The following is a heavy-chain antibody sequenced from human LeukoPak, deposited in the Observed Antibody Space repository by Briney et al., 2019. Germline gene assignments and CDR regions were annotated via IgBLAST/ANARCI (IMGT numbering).Heavy chain of an antibody. CDR3: ARDLMRYSSSWYGSY. Sequence: SVKVSCKASGGTFSSYAISWVRQAPGQGLEWMGGFIPIFGTANYAQKFQGRVTITTDESPSTAYMELSSLRSEDTAVYYCARDLMRYSSSWYGSYWGQGTLVTVSS. D-gene: IGHD6-13*01. CDR2: FIPIFGTA. V-gene: IGHV1-69*05. J-gene: IGHJ4*02. CDR1: GGTFSSYA.